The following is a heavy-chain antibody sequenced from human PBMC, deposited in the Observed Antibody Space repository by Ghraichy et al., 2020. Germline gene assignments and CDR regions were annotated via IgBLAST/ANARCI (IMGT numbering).Heavy chain of an antibody. CDR1: GGSFSGYY. CDR2: INHSGST. Sequence: SETLSLTCAVYGGSFSGYYWSWIRQPPGKGLEWIGEINHSGSTNYNPSLKSRVTISVDTSKNQFSLKLSSVTAADTAVYYCARGHQDYYPYYFDYWGQGTLVTVSS. J-gene: IGHJ4*02. D-gene: IGHD3-22*01. CDR3: ARGHQDYYPYYFDY. V-gene: IGHV4-34*01.